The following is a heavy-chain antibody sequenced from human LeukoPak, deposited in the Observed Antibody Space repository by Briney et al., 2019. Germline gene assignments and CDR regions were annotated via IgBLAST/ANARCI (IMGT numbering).Heavy chain of an antibody. CDR3: ARDRWGYTEFDY. CDR2: ISVYNGYT. D-gene: IGHD5-12*01. CDR1: GYTFTSYG. V-gene: IGHV1-18*01. Sequence: GASVKVSCKASGYTFTSYGISWVRQAPGQGLEWMGWISVYNGYTNYAQKLQGRVTMTTDTSTSTAYMELRSLRSDDTAVYYCARDRWGYTEFDYWGQGTLVTVSS. J-gene: IGHJ4*02.